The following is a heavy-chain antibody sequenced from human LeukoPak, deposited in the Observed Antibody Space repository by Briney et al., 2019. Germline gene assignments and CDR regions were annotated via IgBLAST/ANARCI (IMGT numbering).Heavy chain of an antibody. CDR1: GLTFSSYG. CDR2: IWYDGSNK. D-gene: IGHD4-23*01. CDR3: AKDLGRWPENWYFDL. V-gene: IGHV3-33*06. J-gene: IGHJ2*01. Sequence: PGRSLRLSCAASGLTFSSYGMHWVRQAPGKGLEWVAVIWYDGSNKYYADSVKGRFTISRDNSKNTLYLQMNSLRAEDTAVYYCAKDLGRWPENWYFDLWGRGTLVTVSS.